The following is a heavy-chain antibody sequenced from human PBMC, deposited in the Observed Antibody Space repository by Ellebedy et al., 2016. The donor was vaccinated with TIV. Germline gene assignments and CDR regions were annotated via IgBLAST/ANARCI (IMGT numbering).Heavy chain of an antibody. J-gene: IGHJ6*02. CDR1: GYTFTSYY. D-gene: IGHD3-10*01. V-gene: IGHV1-46*01. CDR3: ARDRYYGSGSYGGYYYYYGMDV. CDR2: INPSGGST. Sequence: ASVKVSCXASGYTFTSYYMHWVRQAPGQGLEWMGIINPSGGSTSYAQKFQGRVTMTRDTSTSTVYMELSSLRSEDTAVYYCARDRYYGSGSYGGYYYYYGMDVWGQGTTVTVSS.